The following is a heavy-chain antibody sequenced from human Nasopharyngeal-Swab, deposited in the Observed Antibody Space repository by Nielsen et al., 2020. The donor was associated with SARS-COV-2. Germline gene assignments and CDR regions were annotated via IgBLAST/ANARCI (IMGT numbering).Heavy chain of an antibody. CDR3: AKDAAARLPPFYYYYMDV. J-gene: IGHJ6*03. V-gene: IGHV3-30*18. CDR2: ISYDGSDK. D-gene: IGHD6-13*01. CDR1: GFTFSTYG. Sequence: GGSLRLSCAASGFTFSTYGMHWVRQAPGKGLEWVAVISYDGSDKYYADSVKGRFTISRDNSKNTLYLLMHSLRAEDTAVYYCAKDAAARLPPFYYYYMDVWSKGTTVTVSS.